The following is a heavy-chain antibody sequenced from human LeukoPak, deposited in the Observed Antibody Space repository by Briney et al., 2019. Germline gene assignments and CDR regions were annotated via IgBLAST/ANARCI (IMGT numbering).Heavy chain of an antibody. CDR3: ARGTKTGNTGYDWSY. CDR1: GASISPYY. D-gene: IGHD5-12*01. Sequence: PSETLSLTCSVSGASISPYYWTWIRQPPGRGLEWIGYTYYTGSTTYNSSLKSRVTMSVDTATNQFTLELSSVTAADTAVYYCARGTKTGNTGYDWSYWGQGSLVTVSS. CDR2: TYYTGST. V-gene: IGHV4-59*01. J-gene: IGHJ4*02.